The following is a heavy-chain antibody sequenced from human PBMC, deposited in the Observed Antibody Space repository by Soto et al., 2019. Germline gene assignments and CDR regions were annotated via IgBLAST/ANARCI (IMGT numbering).Heavy chain of an antibody. CDR1: GGSISSYY. CDR2: IYYSGHT. CDR3: ARRPVRYGMDV. D-gene: IGHD4-17*01. J-gene: IGHJ6*02. V-gene: IGHV4-59*01. Sequence: QVQLQESGPGLVKPSETLSLTCTVSGGSISSYYWSWIRQPPGKGLEWIGYIYYSGHTNYNPSLKRRVTISVDPTKTQFSLKLSSVTAADTAGYYCARRPVRYGMDVWGQGTTVTGSS.